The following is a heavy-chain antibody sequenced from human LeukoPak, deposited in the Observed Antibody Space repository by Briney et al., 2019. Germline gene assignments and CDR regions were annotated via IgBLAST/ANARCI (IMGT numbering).Heavy chain of an antibody. CDR2: IYYSGST. V-gene: IGHV4-59*01. CDR3: AREGPPNYDTI. Sequence: PSETLSLTCTVSGGSISSYYWSWIRQPAGKGLEWIGYIYYSGSTNYNPSLKSRVTISGDTSKNQFSLKLSSVTAADTAVYYCAREGPPNYDTIWGQGTMVTVSS. J-gene: IGHJ3*02. CDR1: GGSISSYY. D-gene: IGHD3-9*01.